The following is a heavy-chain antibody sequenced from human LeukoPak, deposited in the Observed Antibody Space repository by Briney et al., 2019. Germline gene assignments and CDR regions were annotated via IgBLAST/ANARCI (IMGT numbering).Heavy chain of an antibody. Sequence: PSETLSLTCTVSGGSISSGDYYWSWIRQPPGKGLEWIGYIYYSGSTYYNPSLKSRVTISVDTSKNQFSLKLSSVTAADTAVYYCARGPPSAYYDILTGYDFDYWGQGTLVTVSS. D-gene: IGHD3-9*01. CDR2: IYYSGST. J-gene: IGHJ4*02. V-gene: IGHV4-30-4*01. CDR1: GGSISSGDYY. CDR3: ARGPPSAYYDILTGYDFDY.